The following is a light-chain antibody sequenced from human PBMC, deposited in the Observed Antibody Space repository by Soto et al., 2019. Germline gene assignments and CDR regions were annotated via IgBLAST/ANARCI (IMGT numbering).Light chain of an antibody. J-gene: IGKJ2*01. CDR1: QSINTY. CDR3: QQSYGTPMYT. CDR2: AAS. Sequence: DLQMTQSPPSLSASVGDRVTITCRASQSINTYLNWYQQKPGKAPNLLIYAASNLQSGVPSRFSGSGSGTDFTLTISSLQTEDIATYYCQQSYGTPMYTFGQGTKLEIK. V-gene: IGKV1-39*01.